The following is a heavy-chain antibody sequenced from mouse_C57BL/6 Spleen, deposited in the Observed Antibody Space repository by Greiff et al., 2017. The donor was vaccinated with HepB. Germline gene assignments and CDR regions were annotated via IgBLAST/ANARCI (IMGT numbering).Heavy chain of an antibody. CDR2: ISSGSSTI. V-gene: IGHV5-17*01. CDR1: GFTFSDYG. J-gene: IGHJ4*01. Sequence: EVHLVESGGGLVKPGGSLKLSCAASGFTFSDYGMHWVRQAPEKGLEWVAYISSGSSTIYYADTVKGRFTISRDNAKNTLFLQMTSLRSEDTAMYYCATDSYYYAMDYWGQGTSVTVSS. CDR3: ATDSYYYAMDY.